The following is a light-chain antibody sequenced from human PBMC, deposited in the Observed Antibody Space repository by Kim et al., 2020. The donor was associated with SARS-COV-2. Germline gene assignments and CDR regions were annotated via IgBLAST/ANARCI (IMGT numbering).Light chain of an antibody. CDR2: AVS. J-gene: IGKJ2*03. Sequence: SVGSRVTITCRASQSVSPSLNWYHMQPGKAPKLLIYAVSTLQSGVPSRFSGSGSGTDFTLTITSLQPEDFGIYFCQQSHGFPYSFGQGTKLEI. CDR3: QQSHGFPYS. CDR1: QSVSPS. V-gene: IGKV1-39*01.